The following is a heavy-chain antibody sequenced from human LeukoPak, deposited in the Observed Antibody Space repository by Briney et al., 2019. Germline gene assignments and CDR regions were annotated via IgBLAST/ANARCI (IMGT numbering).Heavy chain of an antibody. D-gene: IGHD3-22*01. CDR1: GFVFGHSW. V-gene: IGHV3-7*03. Sequence: GGSLRLSCEASGFVFGHSWMSWVRQAPGKGLEWVANINLDGSEINYLDSLTGRLTISRDNAKDSLYLQMNGLRAEDTAVYFCVRDRGYSNFDYWGQGTLVTVSS. J-gene: IGHJ4*02. CDR2: INLDGSEI. CDR3: VRDRGYSNFDY.